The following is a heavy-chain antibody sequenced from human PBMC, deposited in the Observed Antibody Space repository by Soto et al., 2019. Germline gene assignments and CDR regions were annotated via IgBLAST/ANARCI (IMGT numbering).Heavy chain of an antibody. V-gene: IGHV4-4*02. CDR3: ARGGVGATGSGDYFDY. J-gene: IGHJ4*02. Sequence: QVQLQESGPGLVKPSGTLSLTCAVSSGSISSSNWWSWVRQPPGKGLEWIGEIYHSGSTNYNPSLKGRVPISVDKSKDQFSLELSSVTAAGTAVYYCARGGVGATGSGDYFDYWGQGNLVNVSS. CDR1: SGSISSSNW. D-gene: IGHD1-26*01. CDR2: IYHSGST.